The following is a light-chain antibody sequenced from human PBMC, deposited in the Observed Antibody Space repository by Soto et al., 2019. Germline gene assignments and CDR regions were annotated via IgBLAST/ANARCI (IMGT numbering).Light chain of an antibody. Sequence: DIQMTQSPSFLSASVGDRVTITCRASQGINIYLAWYKQKAGKVPKLLIYDASTLQSGVPSRFSGSGSGTDFTLTISGLQPEDVATYYCQKYNGAPLTFGGGTKVEIK. CDR1: QGINIY. CDR2: DAS. V-gene: IGKV1-27*01. CDR3: QKYNGAPLT. J-gene: IGKJ4*01.